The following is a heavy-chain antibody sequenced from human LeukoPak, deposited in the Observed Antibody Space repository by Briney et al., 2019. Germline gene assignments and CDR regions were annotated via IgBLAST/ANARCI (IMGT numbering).Heavy chain of an antibody. V-gene: IGHV4-39*01. Sequence: SETLSLTCTVSGGSISSSNYYWGRIRQPPGKGLEWIGSIYYSGTTYYSSSLKSRVIISVDTSKNQFSLKLSSVTATDTAVYYCARHEAQDFDYWGQGTLVTVSS. J-gene: IGHJ4*02. CDR2: IYYSGTT. CDR3: ARHEAQDFDY. CDR1: GGSISSSNYY.